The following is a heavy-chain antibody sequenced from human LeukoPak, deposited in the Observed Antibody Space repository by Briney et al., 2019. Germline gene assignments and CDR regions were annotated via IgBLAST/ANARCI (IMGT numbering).Heavy chain of an antibody. J-gene: IGHJ4*02. CDR3: VRDLAAAEVFFDY. V-gene: IGHV4-59*12. Sequence: SETLSLTCTVSGGSISSYYWSWIRQPPGKGLEWIGYIYYSGSTNYNPSLKSRVTISVDTSKYQFSLKLSSVTAADTAVYYCVRDLAAAEVFFDYWGQGTLVTVSS. CDR1: GGSISSYY. CDR2: IYYSGST. D-gene: IGHD6-13*01.